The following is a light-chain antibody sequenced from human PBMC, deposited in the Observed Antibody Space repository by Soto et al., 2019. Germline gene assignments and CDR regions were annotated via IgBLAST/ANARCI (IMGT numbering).Light chain of an antibody. V-gene: IGKV1-9*01. CDR1: QDIGIY. J-gene: IGKJ1*01. CDR3: QQLSSYPVT. Sequence: IQLTQSPSSLSASVGDRVTITCRANQDIGIYLAWYQQKPGKAPNLLIYAASSLQRGVPSRFSGSGSGTDFTLTIRSLQPEDFATYHCQQLSSYPVTFGQGTKVELK. CDR2: AAS.